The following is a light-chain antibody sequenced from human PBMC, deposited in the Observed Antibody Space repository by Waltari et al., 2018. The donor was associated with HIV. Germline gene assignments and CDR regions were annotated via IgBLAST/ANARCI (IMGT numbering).Light chain of an antibody. V-gene: IGLV1-47*01. CDR2: LNN. J-gene: IGLJ3*02. CDR1: SSNIGSKY. CDR3: AAWDDSLSGFWV. Sequence: QSVLTQPPSASGTPGQRVTISCSGSSSNIGSKYVYWYQQLPGTAPQLLIYLNNPRPSWLPARFSCSKSGTSASLAISGLRSEDEADYYCAAWDDSLSGFWVFGGGTKLTVL.